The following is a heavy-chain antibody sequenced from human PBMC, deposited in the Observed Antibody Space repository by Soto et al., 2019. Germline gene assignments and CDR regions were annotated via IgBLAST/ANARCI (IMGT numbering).Heavy chain of an antibody. CDR1: GGTFSSYI. Sequence: QVQLVQSGAEVRKPGSSVKVSCKASGGTFSSYIISWVRQAPGQGLEWMGEIIPIFGTTNYAQKFQGRVTVTADESTRTAYMELSSLRSEHTAVYYCARDRVLPGATPHWFDPWGQGTLVTVSS. D-gene: IGHD2-2*01. CDR2: IIPIFGTT. CDR3: ARDRVLPGATPHWFDP. J-gene: IGHJ5*02. V-gene: IGHV1-69*01.